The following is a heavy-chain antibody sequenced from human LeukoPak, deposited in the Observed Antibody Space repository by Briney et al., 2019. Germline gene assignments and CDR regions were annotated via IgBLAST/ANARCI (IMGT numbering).Heavy chain of an antibody. J-gene: IGHJ4*02. CDR1: GGSISSSNW. CDR2: IYHSGST. CDR3: ASAETTEGGGYNFDY. Sequence: SGTLSLTCAVSGGSISSSNWWSWVRQPPGKGLEWIGEIYHSGSTNYNPSLKSRVTISVDKSKNQFSLKLSSVTAADTAVYYCASAETTEGGGYNFDYWGQGTLVTVSS. V-gene: IGHV4-4*02. D-gene: IGHD4-17*01.